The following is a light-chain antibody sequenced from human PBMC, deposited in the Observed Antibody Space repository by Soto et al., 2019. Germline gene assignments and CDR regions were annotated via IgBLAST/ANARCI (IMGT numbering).Light chain of an antibody. Sequence: DIQMTQSPYSLSASVGARITITCQASEDITNYLHWYQQKPGKAPKLLIYDASNLETEVPSRFSGSGSGTDFSFTIRSLQAEDIATYYCRQYDYMPYTFGQGTQLEMK. V-gene: IGKV1-33*01. CDR1: EDITNY. J-gene: IGKJ2*01. CDR3: RQYDYMPYT. CDR2: DAS.